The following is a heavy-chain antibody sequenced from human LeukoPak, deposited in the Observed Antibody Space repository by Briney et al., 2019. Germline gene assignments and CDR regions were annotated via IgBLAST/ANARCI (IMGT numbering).Heavy chain of an antibody. CDR1: GGSISSGGYS. J-gene: IGHJ4*02. V-gene: IGHV4-30-2*01. CDR3: ARASPSGVFDY. D-gene: IGHD3-3*01. Sequence: SETLSLTCAVSGGSISSGGYSWSWIRQPPGKGLEWIGYIYHSGSTYYNPSLKSRVTISVDRSKNQFSLKLSSVTAADTAVYYCARASPSGVFDYWGRGTLVTVSS. CDR2: IYHSGST.